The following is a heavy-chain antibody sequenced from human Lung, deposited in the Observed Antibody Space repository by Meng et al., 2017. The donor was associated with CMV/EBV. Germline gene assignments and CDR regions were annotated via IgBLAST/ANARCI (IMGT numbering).Heavy chain of an antibody. J-gene: IGHJ3*02. Sequence: GGSLRLXWAASGFIFDDYAMHWVRQAPGKGLEWVSGISWNSGSIGYADSVKGRFTISRDNAKNSLYLQMNSLRAEDTALYYCAKADIVVVPAGAFDIWGQGTXVXVSS. V-gene: IGHV3-9*01. CDR1: GFIFDDYA. CDR3: AKADIVVVPAGAFDI. D-gene: IGHD2-2*01. CDR2: ISWNSGSI.